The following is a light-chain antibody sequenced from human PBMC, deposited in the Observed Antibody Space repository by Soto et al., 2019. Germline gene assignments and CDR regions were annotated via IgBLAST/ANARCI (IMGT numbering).Light chain of an antibody. J-gene: IGKJ2*01. CDR1: QSVGSN. Sequence: EIVMTQSPATLSVSPGEGATLSCRASQSVGSNLAWYQQKPGQAPRLLIYGASTRATGIPARFSGSGSGTDFTLTISSLQSEDFAVYYCQQYANWPPYTFGQGTNLEIK. V-gene: IGKV3-15*01. CDR3: QQYANWPPYT. CDR2: GAS.